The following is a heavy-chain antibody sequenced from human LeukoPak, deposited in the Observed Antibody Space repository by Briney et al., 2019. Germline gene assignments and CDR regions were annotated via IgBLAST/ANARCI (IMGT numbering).Heavy chain of an antibody. V-gene: IGHV4-4*07. CDR1: GGSISSYY. Sequence: SETLSLTCTVSGGSISSYYWSWIRQPAGKGLEWIGRIYTSGGTNYNTSPTRRVTTSVDTSKNQCSLKLNSVTAADTAVNYCARDRPYCSSTSCYGHAFDIWGQGKMVTVSS. CDR2: IYTSGGT. J-gene: IGHJ3*02. D-gene: IGHD2-2*01. CDR3: ARDRPYCSSTSCYGHAFDI.